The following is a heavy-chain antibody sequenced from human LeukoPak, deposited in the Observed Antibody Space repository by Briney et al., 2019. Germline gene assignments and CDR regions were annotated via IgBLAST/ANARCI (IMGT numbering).Heavy chain of an antibody. D-gene: IGHD5-12*01. CDR3: ARVGGRLRRPGSGAYDDPARSYNDDMDV. Sequence: SQTLSLTCVISGDSVSRNSAAWNWFRQSPSRGLEWLGRTYNRFKWHNDYAVSVRSRIDINVDTSKDQFSLHLNSVTPEDTAVYYCARVGGRLRRPGSGAYDDPARSYNDDMDVWGQGTSVTVSS. CDR1: GDSVSRNSAA. CDR2: TYNRFKWHN. J-gene: IGHJ6*02. V-gene: IGHV6-1*01.